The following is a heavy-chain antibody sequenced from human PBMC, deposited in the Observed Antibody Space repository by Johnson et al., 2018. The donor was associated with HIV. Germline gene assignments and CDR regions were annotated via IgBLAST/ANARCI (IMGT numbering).Heavy chain of an antibody. D-gene: IGHD3-10*01. J-gene: IGHJ3*02. Sequence: QVQLVESGGGLVKPGGSLRLSCAASGFTFSNAWMSWVRQAPGKGLEWVAVISYDGSNKYYADSVKGRFTISRDNAKNSLYLQMNSLRAEDTAVYYCTTYYGWAFDIWGQGTMVTVSS. CDR3: TTYYGWAFDI. CDR1: GFTFSNAW. V-gene: IGHV3-30*03. CDR2: ISYDGSNK.